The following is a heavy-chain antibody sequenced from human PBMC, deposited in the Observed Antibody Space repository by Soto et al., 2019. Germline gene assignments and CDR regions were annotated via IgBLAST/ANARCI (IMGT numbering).Heavy chain of an antibody. CDR1: GFTFSSYG. CDR2: ISYDGSNK. D-gene: IGHD1-7*01. CDR3: AKVITGTFYYFDY. V-gene: IGHV3-30*18. J-gene: IGHJ4*02. Sequence: LRLSCAASGFTFSSYGMHWVRQAPGKGLEWVAVISYDGSNKYYADSVKGRFTISRDNSKNTLYLQMNSLRAEDTAVYYCAKVITGTFYYFDYWGQGTLVTVSS.